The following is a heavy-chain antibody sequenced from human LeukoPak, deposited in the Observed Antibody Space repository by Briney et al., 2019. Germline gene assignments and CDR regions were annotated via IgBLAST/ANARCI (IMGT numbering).Heavy chain of an antibody. CDR3: ARGWVTDL. V-gene: IGHV3-7*03. CDR2: IKQDGSEK. CDR1: GFTFSSYY. Sequence: PGGSLRLSCAASGFTFSSYYMTWVRLAPGKGLEWVANIKQDGSEKFYVDSVKGRFTISRDNARNSLYLQMNSLRVEDTAVYHCARGWVTDLWGQGTLVTVSS. J-gene: IGHJ5*02. D-gene: IGHD6-19*01.